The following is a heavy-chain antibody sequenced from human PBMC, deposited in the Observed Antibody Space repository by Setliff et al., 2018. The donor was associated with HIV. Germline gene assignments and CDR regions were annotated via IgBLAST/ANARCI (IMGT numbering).Heavy chain of an antibody. D-gene: IGHD4-17*01. CDR3: AKGAGFYGDYTFDY. V-gene: IGHV4-59*03. CDR1: GGSISSDY. J-gene: IGHJ4*02. Sequence: SETLSLTCTVSGGSISSDYWSWIRQPPGKGLEWIGYIYSTGSTNYNPSLQSRVSISMDASKNKFSLKVTSVTSADTAVYYCAKGAGFYGDYTFDYWGQGNLVTVSS. CDR2: IYSTGST.